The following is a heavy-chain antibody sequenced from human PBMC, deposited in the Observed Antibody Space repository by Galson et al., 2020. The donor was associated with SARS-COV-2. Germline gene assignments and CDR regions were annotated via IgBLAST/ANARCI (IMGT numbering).Heavy chain of an antibody. J-gene: IGHJ5*02. Sequence: ETSETLSLTSAVYGGSFSGYYWSWIRQPPGKGLEWIGEINHSGSTNYNPSLKSRVTISVDTSKNQFSLKLSSVTAADTAVYYCARGQHSSSWYGARNWFDPWGQGALVTVSS. V-gene: IGHV4-34*01. CDR3: ARGQHSSSWYGARNWFDP. CDR1: GGSFSGYY. CDR2: INHSGST. D-gene: IGHD6-13*01.